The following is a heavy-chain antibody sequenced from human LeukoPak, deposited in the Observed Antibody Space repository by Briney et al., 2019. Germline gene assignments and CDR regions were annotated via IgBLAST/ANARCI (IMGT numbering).Heavy chain of an antibody. CDR3: ARDLYCGGDCLTHAFDI. CDR1: GFTVRSNY. J-gene: IGHJ3*02. Sequence: GGSLRLSCAASGFTVRSNYMIWVRQAPGKGLEWVSVIYSGGSTYYADSVKGRFTISRDNSKNTLYLQMNSLRAEDTAVYYCARDLYCGGDCLTHAFDIWGQGTMVTASS. D-gene: IGHD2-21*02. V-gene: IGHV3-53*01. CDR2: IYSGGST.